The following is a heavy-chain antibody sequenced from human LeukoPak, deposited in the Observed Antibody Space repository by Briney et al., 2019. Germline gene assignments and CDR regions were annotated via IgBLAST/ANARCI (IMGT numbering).Heavy chain of an antibody. D-gene: IGHD2-21*01. CDR2: ITNGGGGRT. V-gene: IGHV3-23*01. Sequence: QSGGSLRLSCAASGFTFSGYAMSWVRQAPGKGLECVSTITNGGGGRTYYADSVKGRFSISRDNFRNTLHLQMNSLRAEDTAIYFCAKRSGILVTNWNFDFWGRGTLVTVSS. CDR3: AKRSGILVTNWNFDF. CDR1: GFTFSGYA. J-gene: IGHJ2*01.